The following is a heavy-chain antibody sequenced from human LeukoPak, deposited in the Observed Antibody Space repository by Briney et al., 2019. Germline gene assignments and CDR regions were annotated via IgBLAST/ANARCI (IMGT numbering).Heavy chain of an antibody. Sequence: PGGSLRLSCAASGFTFSSYGMHWVRQAPGKGLEWVSAISGSGGSTYYADSVKGRFTISRDNSKNTRYLQMNSLRAEDTAVYYCARDYGGSGSYSYFDYWGQGTLVTVSS. D-gene: IGHD3-10*01. CDR1: GFTFSSYG. V-gene: IGHV3-23*01. J-gene: IGHJ4*02. CDR2: ISGSGGST. CDR3: ARDYGGSGSYSYFDY.